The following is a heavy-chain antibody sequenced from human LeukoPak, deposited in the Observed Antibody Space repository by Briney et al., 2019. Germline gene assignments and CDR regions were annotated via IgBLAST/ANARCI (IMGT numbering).Heavy chain of an antibody. Sequence: SETLSLTCAAYGGSFSGYYWSWIRQPPGKGLEWIGEINHSGSTNYNPSLKSRVTISVDTSKNQFSLKLSSVTAADTAVYYCARSPPYDFWSGYYIGYYFDYRGQGTLVTVSS. CDR1: GGSFSGYY. J-gene: IGHJ4*02. CDR3: ARSPPYDFWSGYYIGYYFDY. V-gene: IGHV4-34*01. D-gene: IGHD3-3*01. CDR2: INHSGST.